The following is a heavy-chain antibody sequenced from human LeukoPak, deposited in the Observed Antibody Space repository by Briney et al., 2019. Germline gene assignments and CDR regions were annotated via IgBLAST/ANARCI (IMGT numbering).Heavy chain of an antibody. CDR1: GFSFTTYW. CDR2: IKQGGTEK. V-gene: IGHV3-7*01. J-gene: IGHJ4*02. Sequence: GESLRLSCAASGFSFTTYWMSWVRQAPGKGLEWVANIKQGGTEKYYVDSVKGRFTISRDNAKNSLYLQMNSLRVEDTAVYYCAKLAKYFYGSETYYFFEHWGQGTPVTASS. CDR3: AKLAKYFYGSETYYFFEH. D-gene: IGHD3-10*01.